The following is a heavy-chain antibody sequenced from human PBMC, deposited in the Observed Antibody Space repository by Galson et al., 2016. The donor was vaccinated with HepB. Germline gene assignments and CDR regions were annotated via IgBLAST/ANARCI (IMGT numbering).Heavy chain of an antibody. J-gene: IGHJ4*02. Sequence: SLRLSCAASGFTFTSYSMTWVRQAPGKGLEWVGNINRDGSETNYVDSVKGRFTISRDNAKNTLSLQMSSLRAEDTAVYYCVRDATLAGTGPHFDSWGQGTLVTVSS. D-gene: IGHD6-19*01. CDR3: VRDATLAGTGPHFDS. CDR2: INRDGSET. CDR1: GFTFTSYS. V-gene: IGHV3-7*01.